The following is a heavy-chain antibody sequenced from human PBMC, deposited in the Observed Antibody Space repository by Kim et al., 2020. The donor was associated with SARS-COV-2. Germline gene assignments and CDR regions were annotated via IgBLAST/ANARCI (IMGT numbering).Heavy chain of an antibody. D-gene: IGHD2-15*01. CDR1: GGSISSYY. J-gene: IGHJ3*02. Sequence: SETLSLTCTVSGGSISSYYWSWIRQPPGKGLEWIGYIYYSGSTNYNPSLKSRVTISVDTSKNQFSLKLSSVTAADTAVYYCASRTYGCSGGSCYFDAFDIWGRGTMVTVSS. CDR3: ASRTYGCSGGSCYFDAFDI. CDR2: IYYSGST. V-gene: IGHV4-59*08.